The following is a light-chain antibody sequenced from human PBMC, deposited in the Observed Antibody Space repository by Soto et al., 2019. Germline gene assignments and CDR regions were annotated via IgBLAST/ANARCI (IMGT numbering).Light chain of an antibody. J-gene: IGLJ2*01. CDR3: QSYDSSTVV. Sequence: NFMLTQPHSVSESPGKTVTISCTRSSGSIASNYVQWYQQRPGSAPTTVIYEDKQRPSGVPDRFSGSTDDSSNSASLTISGLQTEDEGDYYCQSYDSSTVVFGGGTKLTVL. CDR2: EDK. V-gene: IGLV6-57*04. CDR1: SGSIASNY.